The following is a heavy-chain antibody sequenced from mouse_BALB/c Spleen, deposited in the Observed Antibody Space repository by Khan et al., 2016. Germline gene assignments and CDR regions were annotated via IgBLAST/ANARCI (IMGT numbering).Heavy chain of an antibody. Sequence: EVELVESGPGLVKPSQSLSLTCTVTGYSITSDYAWNWIRQFPGNKLEWMGYISYSGSTSSNPSLKSRISITRDTSKNQFFLQLNSVTTEDTATYYCAFIYYDSWFAYWGQGTLVTVSA. D-gene: IGHD2-4*01. CDR3: AFIYYDSWFAY. CDR2: ISYSGST. J-gene: IGHJ3*01. V-gene: IGHV3-2*02. CDR1: GYSITSDYA.